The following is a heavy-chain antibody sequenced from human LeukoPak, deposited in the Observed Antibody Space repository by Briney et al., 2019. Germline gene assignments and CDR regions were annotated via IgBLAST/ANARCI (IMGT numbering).Heavy chain of an antibody. D-gene: IGHD2-2*01. J-gene: IGHJ3*02. CDR2: ISGSGGST. CDR1: GFTFSSFA. Sequence: GGSLRLSCAASGFTFSSFALSWVRQAPGKGLEWVSAISGSGGSTYYADSVKGRFTISRDNSKNTLYLQMNSLRAEDTAVYYCAKDRGCSTSCYGEPDDAFDIWGQGTMVTVSS. V-gene: IGHV3-23*01. CDR3: AKDRGCSTSCYGEPDDAFDI.